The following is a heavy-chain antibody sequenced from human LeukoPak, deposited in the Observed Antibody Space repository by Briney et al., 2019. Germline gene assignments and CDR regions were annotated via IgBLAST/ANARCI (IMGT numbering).Heavy chain of an antibody. D-gene: IGHD3-10*01. Sequence: GGSLRLSCAASGFTFSNFWMSWVRQAPGKGLEWVANIKVDGSEKYYVDSVKGRFTISRDNAKKSLYLEMSSLRAEDTAVYYCARGGPFEHFDYWGQGTLVTVSS. J-gene: IGHJ4*02. CDR1: GFTFSNFW. CDR2: IKVDGSEK. CDR3: ARGGPFEHFDY. V-gene: IGHV3-7*01.